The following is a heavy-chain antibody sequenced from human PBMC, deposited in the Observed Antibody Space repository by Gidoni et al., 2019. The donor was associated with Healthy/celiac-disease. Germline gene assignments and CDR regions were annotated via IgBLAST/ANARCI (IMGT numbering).Heavy chain of an antibody. CDR2: IYYSGST. V-gene: IGHV4-39*01. CDR3: ARHGRWFGELSTSAYYFDY. Sequence: QLQLQESGPGLVKPSETLSITCTVSGGSISSSSYYWGWIRQPPGKELEWIGSIYYSGSTYYNPSLRSRVTISVDTSKNQFSLRLSSVTAADTAVYYCARHGRWFGELSTSAYYFDYWGQGTLVTVSS. D-gene: IGHD3-10*01. J-gene: IGHJ4*02. CDR1: GGSISSSSYY.